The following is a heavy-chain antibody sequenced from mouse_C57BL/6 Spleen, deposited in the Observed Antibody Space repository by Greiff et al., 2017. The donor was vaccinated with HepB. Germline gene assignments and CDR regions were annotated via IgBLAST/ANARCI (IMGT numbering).Heavy chain of an antibody. D-gene: IGHD1-1*01. CDR1: GYTFTSYW. CDR3: ARRYYYGSRKGYAMDY. V-gene: IGHV1-52*01. Sequence: QVQLQQPGAELVRPGSSVKLSCKASGYTFTSYWMHWVKQRPIQGLEWIGNIDPSDSETHYNQKFKDKATLTVDKSPSTAYMQLSSLTSEDSAVYYCARRYYYGSRKGYAMDYWGQGTSVTVSS. CDR2: IDPSDSET. J-gene: IGHJ4*01.